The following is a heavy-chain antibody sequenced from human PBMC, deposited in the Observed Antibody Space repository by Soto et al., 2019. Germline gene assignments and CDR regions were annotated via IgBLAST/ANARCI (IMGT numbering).Heavy chain of an antibody. D-gene: IGHD6-19*01. Sequence: GGSLRLSCAASGFTFSNAWMNWVRQAPGKGLEWVGRIKSNTDGGTTDYAAPVKGRFTISRDDSENTLYLQMNSLKTEDTAVYYCTTDREGSGWSYYYYYGMDVWGQGTTVTVSS. V-gene: IGHV3-15*07. CDR3: TTDREGSGWSYYYYYGMDV. CDR2: IKSNTDGGTT. J-gene: IGHJ6*02. CDR1: GFTFSNAW.